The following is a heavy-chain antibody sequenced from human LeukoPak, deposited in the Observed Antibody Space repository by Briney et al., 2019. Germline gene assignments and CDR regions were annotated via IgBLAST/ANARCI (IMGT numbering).Heavy chain of an antibody. Sequence: ASVKVSCKASGYTFTGYYMHWVRQAPGQGLEWMGRINPNSGGTNYAQKFQGRVTMTRDTSISTAYMELSRLRSDDTAVYYCARGYCCGGSCYEIDYWGQGTLVTVSS. CDR1: GYTFTGYY. CDR3: ARGYCCGGSCYEIDY. D-gene: IGHD2-15*01. J-gene: IGHJ4*02. CDR2: INPNSGGT. V-gene: IGHV1-2*06.